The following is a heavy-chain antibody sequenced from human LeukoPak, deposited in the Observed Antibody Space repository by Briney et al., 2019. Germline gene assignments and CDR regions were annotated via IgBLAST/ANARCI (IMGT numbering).Heavy chain of an antibody. CDR3: TSVTTQPDY. V-gene: IGHV3-15*01. Sequence: GGSLRLSCTASGFTFGDYAMSWFRQAPGKGLEWVGRIKSKTDGGTTDYAAPVKGRFTISRDDSKNTLYLQMNSLKTEDTAVYYCTSVTTQPDYWGQGTLVTVSS. D-gene: IGHD3-22*01. J-gene: IGHJ4*02. CDR1: GFTFGDYA. CDR2: IKSKTDGGTT.